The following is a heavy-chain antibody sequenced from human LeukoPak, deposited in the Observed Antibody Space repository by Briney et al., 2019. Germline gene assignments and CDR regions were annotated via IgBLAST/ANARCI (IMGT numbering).Heavy chain of an antibody. J-gene: IGHJ5*01. CDR2: MPYDENVADKGTP. CDR3: ARLTLTGVGGRGWFDS. Sequence: SETLSLTCIVSGDSIGNSGWSWGWIRQPPGKGLEWIGTMPYDENVADKGTPSYNPSLRSRVTISADTSKNQLSLKVNSVTAADTASYYCARLTLTGVGGRGWFDSWGQGTLVIVSS. CDR1: GDSIGNSGWS. V-gene: IGHV4-39*01. D-gene: IGHD3-3*01.